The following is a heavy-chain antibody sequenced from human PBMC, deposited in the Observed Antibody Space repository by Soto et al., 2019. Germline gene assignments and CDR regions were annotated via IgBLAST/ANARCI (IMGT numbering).Heavy chain of an antibody. V-gene: IGHV4-39*02. D-gene: IGHD4-17*01. CDR3: ARLRRRYGGKPSKDY. CDR1: GGSISSSSYY. J-gene: IGHJ4*02. CDR2: IYYSGST. Sequence: QLQLQESGPGLVKPSETLSLTCTVSGGSISSSSYYWGWIRQPPGKVLEWIGSIYYSGSTYYNPSLKCRVTISVDTSKSHFSLKLSSVTASDTDVYYCARLRRRYGGKPSKDYWGQGTLVTVSS.